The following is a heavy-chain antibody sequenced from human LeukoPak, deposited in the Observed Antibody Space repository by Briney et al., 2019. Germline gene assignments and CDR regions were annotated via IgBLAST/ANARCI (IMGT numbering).Heavy chain of an antibody. CDR2: ISGSGTI. D-gene: IGHD3-10*01. CDR1: GGSIHSY. J-gene: IGHJ5*02. CDR3: ARDSGTTGEVKFDP. Sequence: SETLSLTCTVSGGSIHSYWSWIRQPAGKGLEWIGRISGSGTITYNPALQSRLAISIDTSKNQFSLKLMSVTAADTAVYYCARDSGTTGEVKFDPWGQGTLVTVSS. V-gene: IGHV4-4*07.